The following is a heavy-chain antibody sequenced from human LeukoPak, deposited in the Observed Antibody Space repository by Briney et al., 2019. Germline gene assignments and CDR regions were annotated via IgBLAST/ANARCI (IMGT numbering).Heavy chain of an antibody. J-gene: IGHJ4*02. CDR1: GFTFSYYA. CDR2: ISGSGDST. V-gene: IGHV3-23*01. D-gene: IGHD1-26*01. CDR3: ARKIEGGVTGSDY. Sequence: PGGSLRLSCAASGFTFSYYAMRWVRQAPGKGLEWVSAISGSGDSTYYADSVKGRFTISRDSSKNTLYLQMNNLRAEDTAVYYCARKIEGGVTGSDYGGQGTLVTVSS.